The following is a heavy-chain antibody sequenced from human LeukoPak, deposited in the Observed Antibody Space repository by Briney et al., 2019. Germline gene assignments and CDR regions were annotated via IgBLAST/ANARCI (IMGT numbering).Heavy chain of an antibody. CDR1: GGSLSSNGYY. CDR2: IYYSGST. Sequence: SETLSLTCTVSGGSLSSNGYYWGWIRQPPGKGLAWIGSIYYSGSTYYNPSLKSRVTISVDTSKNQFSLKLSSVTAADTAVYYCARHRYYYRSGSYYGAPYYMDVWGKGTTVTISS. V-gene: IGHV4-39*01. J-gene: IGHJ6*03. CDR3: ARHRYYYRSGSYYGAPYYMDV. D-gene: IGHD3-10*01.